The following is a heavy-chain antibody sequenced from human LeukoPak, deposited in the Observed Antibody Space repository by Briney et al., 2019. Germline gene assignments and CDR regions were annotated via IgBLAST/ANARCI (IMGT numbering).Heavy chain of an antibody. CDR2: IYYSGST. CDR1: GGSFSSYY. D-gene: IGHD2-2*01. J-gene: IGHJ4*02. V-gene: IGHV4-59*01. CDR3: ARWVRYCSSTSCLYYFDY. Sequence: PSETLSLTCTVSGGSFSSYYWSWIRQPPGKGLEWIGYIYYSGSTNYNPSLKSRVTISVDTSKNQFSLKLSSVTAADTAVYYCARWVRYCSSTSCLYYFDYWGQGTLVTVSS.